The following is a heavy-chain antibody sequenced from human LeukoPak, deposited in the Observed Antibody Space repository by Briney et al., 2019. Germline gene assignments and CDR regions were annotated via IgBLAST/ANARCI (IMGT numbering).Heavy chain of an antibody. J-gene: IGHJ6*04. CDR2: ISGSGDRT. D-gene: IGHD3-10*02. CDR1: GFTFSTYA. Sequence: GGSLRLSCEASGFTFSTYAMSWVRQAPGKGLEWVSLISGSGDRTYYADSVMGRFSISRDNAKNSLYLQMNSLRAEDTAVYYCAELGITMIGGVWGKGTTVTISS. CDR3: AELGITMIGGV. V-gene: IGHV3-23*01.